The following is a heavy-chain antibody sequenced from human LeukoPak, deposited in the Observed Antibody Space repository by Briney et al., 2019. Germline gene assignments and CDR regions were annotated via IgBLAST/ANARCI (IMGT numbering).Heavy chain of an antibody. V-gene: IGHV4-39*01. CDR2: IYYSGST. D-gene: IGHD1-26*01. Sequence: SETLSLTCTVSGGSISSGDYYWSWIRQPPGKGLEWIGSIYYSGSTYYNPSLKSRVTISVDTSKNQFSLKLSSVTAADTAVYYCASPTPYSGSYPHPDVWGQGTTVTVSS. J-gene: IGHJ6*02. CDR3: ASPTPYSGSYPHPDV. CDR1: GGSISSGDYY.